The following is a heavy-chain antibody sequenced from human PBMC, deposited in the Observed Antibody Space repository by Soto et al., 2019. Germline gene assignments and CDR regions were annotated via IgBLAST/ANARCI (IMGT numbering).Heavy chain of an antibody. D-gene: IGHD5-18*01. V-gene: IGHV1-45*02. CDR3: ARSALDDDGYHCLDS. CDR1: GYIFTYRY. J-gene: IGHJ5*01. Sequence: SVKVSCKASGYIFTYRYLYWVRQAPGQALEWMGWIIPYNGNTNYAQKFQDRFSITRESSLSTVYMELRSLRSDDTGMYYCARSALDDDGYHCLDSWGQGTLVTVSS. CDR2: IIPYNGNT.